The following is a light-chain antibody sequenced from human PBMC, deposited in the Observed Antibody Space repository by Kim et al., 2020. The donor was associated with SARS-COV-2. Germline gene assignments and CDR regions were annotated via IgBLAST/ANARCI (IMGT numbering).Light chain of an antibody. CDR1: QDIRND. CDR2: GAS. CDR3: LQHNTYPLT. V-gene: IGKV1-17*01. J-gene: IGKJ5*01. Sequence: SVAARVTSTFRSSQDIRNDLGWYQQNPGGAPKRLIYGASSLQSRVPSRFSGSGYGTEFTPTISSLQPEAFATSFCLQHNTYPLTFGQGTRLEIK.